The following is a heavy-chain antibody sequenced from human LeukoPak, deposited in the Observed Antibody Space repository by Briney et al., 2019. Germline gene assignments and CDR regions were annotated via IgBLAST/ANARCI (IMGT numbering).Heavy chain of an antibody. CDR2: ISSSGSTI. D-gene: IGHD2-15*01. CDR3: ARVENFYCSGGSYTGY. J-gene: IGHJ4*02. CDR1: GFTFSSYE. V-gene: IGHV3-48*03. Sequence: GGSLRLACAASGFTFSSYEMNWVRQAPGKGLEWVSYISSSGSTIYYADSVKGRFTISRDNAKNSLYLQMNSLRAEDTAVYYCARVENFYCSGGSYTGYWGQGTLVTVSS.